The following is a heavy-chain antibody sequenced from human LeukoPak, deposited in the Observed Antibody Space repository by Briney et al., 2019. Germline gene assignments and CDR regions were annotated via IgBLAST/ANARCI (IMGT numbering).Heavy chain of an antibody. Sequence: SETLSLTCIVSGGSISSSIYYWAWIRQPPGKGLEWIGSIYYGGSTYYNPSLKSRVTISIDRSKNQFSLKLKSVTAADTAVYYCAREDRSTVVRGIVVGPLDYWGQGTLVTVSS. D-gene: IGHD3-10*01. CDR3: AREDRSTVVRGIVVGPLDY. CDR1: GGSISSSIYY. J-gene: IGHJ4*02. CDR2: IYYGGST. V-gene: IGHV4-39*07.